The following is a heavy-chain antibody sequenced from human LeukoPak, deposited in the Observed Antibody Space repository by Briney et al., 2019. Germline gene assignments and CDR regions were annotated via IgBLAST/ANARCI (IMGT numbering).Heavy chain of an antibody. V-gene: IGHV1-18*01. CDR2: ISAYNGNT. Sequence: ASVKVSCKASGYTFTSYGISWVRQAPGQGLEWMGWISAYNGNTNYAQKLQGRVTMTTDTSTSTAYMELRSLRSDGTAVYYCARAYNWNFVAGNDYWGQGTLVTVSS. D-gene: IGHD1-7*01. CDR3: ARAYNWNFVAGNDY. CDR1: GYTFTSYG. J-gene: IGHJ4*02.